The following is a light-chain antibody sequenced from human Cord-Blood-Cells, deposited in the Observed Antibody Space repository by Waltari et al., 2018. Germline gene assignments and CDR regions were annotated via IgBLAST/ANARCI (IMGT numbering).Light chain of an antibody. CDR1: QRVSSH. CDR3: QQRSNWPS. V-gene: IGKV3-11*01. CDR2: DAS. Sequence: IVLTQSPATLSLSPGERDTLSTRASQRVSSHLARYQQKPCQAPRLLIYDASNRAPGIPARFSGSGSGTDFTCTISSLEPEDFAVYYCQQRSNWPSFGQGTRLEIK. J-gene: IGKJ5*01.